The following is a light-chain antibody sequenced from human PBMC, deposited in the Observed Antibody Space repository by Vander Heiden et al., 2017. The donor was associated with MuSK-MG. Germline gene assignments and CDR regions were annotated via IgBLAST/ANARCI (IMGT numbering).Light chain of an antibody. CDR2: WAS. CDR1: QSILYSSANDNDLNY. V-gene: IGKV4-1*01. Sequence: DIVMTQSPDSLAVSLGERATINCKSSQSILYSSANDNDLNYLAWYQQKPGQPPKLLIYWASTRQSGVPDRFSGSGSGTDFTLTISRVQAEDVAVYYCQHDDSTPYTVGQGTKLEIK. CDR3: QHDDSTPYT. J-gene: IGKJ2*01.